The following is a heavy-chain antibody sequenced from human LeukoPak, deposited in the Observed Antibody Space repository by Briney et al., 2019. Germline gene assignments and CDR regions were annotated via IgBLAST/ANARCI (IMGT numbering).Heavy chain of an antibody. D-gene: IGHD2-21*02. CDR2: IIPIFGPA. J-gene: IGHJ3*02. V-gene: IGHV1-69*05. CDR1: GGTFSSYA. Sequence: GASVKVSCKASGGTFSSYAISWARQAPGQGLEWMGGIIPIFGPANYAQKFQGRVTITTDESTSTAYMELSSLRSEDTAVYYCARESVAYCGGDCYAFDIWGQGTMVTVSS. CDR3: ARESVAYCGGDCYAFDI.